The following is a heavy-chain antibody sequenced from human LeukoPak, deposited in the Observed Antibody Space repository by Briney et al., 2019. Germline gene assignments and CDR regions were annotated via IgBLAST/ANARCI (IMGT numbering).Heavy chain of an antibody. J-gene: IGHJ4*02. Sequence: TSETLSLTCAVYGGSFSGYYWSWIRQPPGKGLEWIGEINHSGSTNYNPSLKSRVTISVDTSKNQFSLKLSSVTAADTAVYYCARGRVWLGLFYFDYWGQGTLVTVSS. CDR1: GGSFSGYY. V-gene: IGHV4-34*01. CDR3: ARGRVWLGLFYFDY. CDR2: INHSGST. D-gene: IGHD5-18*01.